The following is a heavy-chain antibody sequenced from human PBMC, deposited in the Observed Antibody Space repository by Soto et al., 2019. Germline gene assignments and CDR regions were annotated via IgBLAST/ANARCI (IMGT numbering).Heavy chain of an antibody. CDR2: ISSDGSNK. J-gene: IGHJ4*02. CDR3: ARDHPPDY. Sequence: GGSLRLSCAAPGFTFSIYVMYWVRQAPGKGLEWVAVISSDGSNKYYADSVKGRFTISRDNSKNTLYLQMNSLRAEDTAVYYCARDHPPDYWGLGTLVTVSS. CDR1: GFTFSIYV. V-gene: IGHV3-30-3*01.